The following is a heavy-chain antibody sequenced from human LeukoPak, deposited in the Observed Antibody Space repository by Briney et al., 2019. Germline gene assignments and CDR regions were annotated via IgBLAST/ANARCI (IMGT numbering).Heavy chain of an antibody. J-gene: IGHJ6*03. Sequence: QPGGSLRLSCAASGFTFDDYAMHWVRQAPGKGLEWVSGISWNSGSIGYADSVKGRFTISRDNAKNSLYLQMNSLRAEDTAVYYCARGLVGYYYYMDVWGKGTTVTVSS. D-gene: IGHD2-8*02. CDR3: ARGLVGYYYYMDV. V-gene: IGHV3-9*01. CDR1: GFTFDDYA. CDR2: ISWNSGSI.